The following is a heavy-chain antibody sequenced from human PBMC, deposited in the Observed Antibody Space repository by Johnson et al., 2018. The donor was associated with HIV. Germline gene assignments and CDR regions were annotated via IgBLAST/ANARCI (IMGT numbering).Heavy chain of an antibody. CDR2: ISYDGSNK. CDR3: AKVHCSGSYPGDAFDI. CDR1: GFTFSSYG. D-gene: IGHD1-26*01. V-gene: IGHV3-30*18. J-gene: IGHJ3*02. Sequence: QMLLVESGGGVVQPGRSLRLSCAASGFTFSSYGMHWVRQAPGKGLEWVAVISYDGSNKYYADSVKGRFTISRDNSKNTLYLQMNSLRAEDTAVYYCAKVHCSGSYPGDAFDIWGQGTMVTVSS.